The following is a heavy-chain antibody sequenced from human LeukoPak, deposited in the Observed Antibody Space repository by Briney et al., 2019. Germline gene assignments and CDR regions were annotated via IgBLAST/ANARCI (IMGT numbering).Heavy chain of an antibody. J-gene: IGHJ4*02. Sequence: TSGTLSLTCTVPGGSISSYYWSWIRQPPGEGLEWIAYIYYTGRTNYNPSLKSRVTISVDTSENQLSLELISVTAADTAVYFCARLVTSYDILTGYSYYFDSWGQGTLVTVSS. CDR1: GGSISSYY. CDR3: ARLVTSYDILTGYSYYFDS. CDR2: IYYTGRT. D-gene: IGHD3-9*01. V-gene: IGHV4-59*08.